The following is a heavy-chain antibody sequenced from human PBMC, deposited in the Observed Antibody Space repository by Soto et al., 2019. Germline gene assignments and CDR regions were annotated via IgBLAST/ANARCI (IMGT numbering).Heavy chain of an antibody. CDR1: GYTFSGYY. J-gene: IGHJ3*02. V-gene: IGHV1-2*02. CDR2: INPNTDVT. CDR3: ARDRWSNWNHLDAFDI. Sequence: QVQLVQSGAEMRKPGASVKVSCKASGYTFSGYYMHWVRQAPGQGLEWMGWINPNTDVTNYAQRFQGRVTMTRDTSITTAYMELSRLRSDDTAVYYCARDRWSNWNHLDAFDIWGPGTTVTVSS. D-gene: IGHD1-20*01.